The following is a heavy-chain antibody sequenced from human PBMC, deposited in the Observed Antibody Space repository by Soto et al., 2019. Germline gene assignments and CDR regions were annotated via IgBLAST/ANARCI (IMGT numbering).Heavy chain of an antibody. J-gene: IGHJ4*02. V-gene: IGHV3-23*01. D-gene: IGHD6-13*01. CDR3: AKVTSSSWNRPYYFDY. CDR1: GFTFSSYA. CDR2: ISGSGGST. Sequence: EVQLLESGGGLVQPGGSLRLSCAASGFTFSSYAMSWVRQAPGKGLEWVSAISGSGGSTYYADSVKGRFTISRDNSKNTLYLQMNSLRAEDTAVYYCAKVTSSSWNRPYYFDYWGQGTLVTVSS.